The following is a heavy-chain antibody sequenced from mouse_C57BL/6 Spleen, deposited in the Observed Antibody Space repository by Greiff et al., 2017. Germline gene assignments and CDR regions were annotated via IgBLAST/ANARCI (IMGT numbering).Heavy chain of an antibody. CDR1: GFTFSNYW. Sequence: EVKVEESGGGLVQPGGSMKLSCVASGFTFSNYWMNWVRQSPERGLEWVAQIRLKSDNYATHYAESVKGRFTISRDDSKSSVYLQMNNLRAEDTGIYYCTYDYEGAMDYWGQGTSVTVSS. D-gene: IGHD2-4*01. CDR3: TYDYEGAMDY. V-gene: IGHV6-3*01. J-gene: IGHJ4*01. CDR2: IRLKSDNYAT.